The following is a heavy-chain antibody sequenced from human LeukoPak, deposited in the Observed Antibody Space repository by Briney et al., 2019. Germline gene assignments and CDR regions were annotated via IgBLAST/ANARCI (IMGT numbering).Heavy chain of an antibody. CDR2: INPNSGGT. J-gene: IGHJ4*02. Sequence: ASVKVSCKASGYTFTGYYMHWVRQAPGQGLEWMGWINPNSGGTNYAQKFQGRVTMTRDTSISTAYMELSRLRSDDTAVYYCARDPGWGSSGWYWDYWGQGTLVTVSS. CDR3: ARDPGWGSSGWYWDY. CDR1: GYTFTGYY. D-gene: IGHD6-19*01. V-gene: IGHV1-2*02.